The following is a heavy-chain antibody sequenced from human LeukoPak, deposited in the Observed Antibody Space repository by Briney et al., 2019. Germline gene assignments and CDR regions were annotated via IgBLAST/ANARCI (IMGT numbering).Heavy chain of an antibody. CDR3: ARDIGRHDSSGYYGILDY. J-gene: IGHJ4*02. CDR1: GFTFSSYT. D-gene: IGHD3-22*01. Sequence: PGGSLRLSCAASGFTFSSYTMNWVRQAPGKGLEWLSFISSRSSTTFYADSVKGRFTISRDNSKNTLYLQMNSLRAEDTAVYYCARDIGRHDSSGYYGILDYWGQGTLVTVSS. V-gene: IGHV3-48*01. CDR2: ISSRSSTT.